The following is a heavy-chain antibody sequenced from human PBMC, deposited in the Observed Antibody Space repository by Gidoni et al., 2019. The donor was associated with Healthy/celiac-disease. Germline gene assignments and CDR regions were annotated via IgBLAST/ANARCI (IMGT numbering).Heavy chain of an antibody. D-gene: IGHD4-17*01. J-gene: IGHJ4*02. Sequence: QVQLVESGGGLVKPGGSLRLSCADSGFTFSDYYMSWIRQAPGKGLEWVSYISSSSSYTNYADSVKGRFTISRDNAKNSLYLQMNSLRAEDTAVYYCARDQGYGDSPTFDYWGQGTLVTVSS. CDR1: GFTFSDYY. CDR2: ISSSSSYT. CDR3: ARDQGYGDSPTFDY. V-gene: IGHV3-11*06.